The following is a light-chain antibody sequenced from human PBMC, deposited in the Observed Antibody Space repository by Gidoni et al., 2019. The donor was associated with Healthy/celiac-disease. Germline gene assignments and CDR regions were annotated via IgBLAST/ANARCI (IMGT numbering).Light chain of an antibody. CDR1: QSVSSY. Sequence: DIVLTHSPATLSLSPGERATLSCRASQSVSSYLAWYQQKPGPAPRLLIYDASNRATGIPARFSGRWSGTDFTLTISSLEPEDFAVYYCQQRSNWPPWTFGQGTKVEIK. J-gene: IGKJ1*01. V-gene: IGKV3-11*01. CDR3: QQRSNWPPWT. CDR2: DAS.